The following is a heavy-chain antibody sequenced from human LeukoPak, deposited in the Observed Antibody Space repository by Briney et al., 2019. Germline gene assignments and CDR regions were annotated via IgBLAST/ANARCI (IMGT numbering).Heavy chain of an antibody. V-gene: IGHV3-48*01. Sequence: GGSLRLSCAASGFTFSSYSMMWVRQAPGKGLEWVSYISSSSTTIHYADSVKGRFTISRDNAKNSVYLQMNSLRAEDTAVYYCARDRQYYYDSSGYADWGQGTLVTVSS. CDR3: ARDRQYYYDSSGYAD. CDR2: ISSSSTTI. CDR1: GFTFSSYS. D-gene: IGHD3-22*01. J-gene: IGHJ4*02.